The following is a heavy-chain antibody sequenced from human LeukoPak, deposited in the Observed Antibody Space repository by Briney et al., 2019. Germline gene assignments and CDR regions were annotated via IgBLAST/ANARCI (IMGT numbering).Heavy chain of an antibody. CDR3: AREGDQHLDGRYYYFDY. V-gene: IGHV4-39*07. J-gene: IGHJ4*02. D-gene: IGHD3-10*01. CDR2: IYYSGAT. CDR1: GGSISSSIYY. Sequence: PSETLSLTCTVSGGSISSSIYYWAWIRQPPGKGLEWIGSIYYSGATYYNPSLKSRVTISVYTSTNQFSLKLRSVTAADTAVYYCAREGDQHLDGRYYYFDYWGQGTLVTVSS.